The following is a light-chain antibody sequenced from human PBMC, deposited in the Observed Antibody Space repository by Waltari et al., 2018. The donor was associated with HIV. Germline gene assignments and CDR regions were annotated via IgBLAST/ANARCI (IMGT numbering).Light chain of an antibody. V-gene: IGLV3-19*01. CDR3: PCGDSSGVV. J-gene: IGLJ2*01. CDR1: SLGNYF. CDR2: GKN. Sequence: SSELTQDPAVSVALGQTVRITCQGDSLGNYFASWYQQKPGKAPLLVIYGKNNRPTGSRDRFSVSSSGTTASLIITGAQAEDVAAYYCPCGDSSGVVFGGWTKLPVL.